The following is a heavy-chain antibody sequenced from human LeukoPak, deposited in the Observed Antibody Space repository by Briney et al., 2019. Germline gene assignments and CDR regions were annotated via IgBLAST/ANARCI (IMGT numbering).Heavy chain of an antibody. Sequence: ASVKVSCKASGGTFSSYAISWVRQAPGQGLEWMGGIIPIFGTANYAQKFQGRVTITTDESTSTAYMELSSLRSEDTAVYYYAREGSSSGPSWGQGTLVTVSS. V-gene: IGHV1-69*05. CDR3: AREGSSSGPS. J-gene: IGHJ4*02. CDR2: IIPIFGTA. D-gene: IGHD6-19*01. CDR1: GGTFSSYA.